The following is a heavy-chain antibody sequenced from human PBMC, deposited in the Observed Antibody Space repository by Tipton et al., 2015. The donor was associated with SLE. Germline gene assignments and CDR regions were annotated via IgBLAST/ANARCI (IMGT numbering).Heavy chain of an antibody. CDR1: GGSFSGYY. Sequence: TLSLTCAVYGGSFSGYYWSWIRQPPGKGLEWIGEINHSGSTNYNPSLKSRVTLSVDTSKNQFSLKLSSLTAADTAVYYCARRDRYYDFWSIPGYFDYWGQGTLVTVSS. CDR3: ARRDRYYDFWSIPGYFDY. J-gene: IGHJ4*02. V-gene: IGHV4-34*01. CDR2: INHSGST. D-gene: IGHD3-3*01.